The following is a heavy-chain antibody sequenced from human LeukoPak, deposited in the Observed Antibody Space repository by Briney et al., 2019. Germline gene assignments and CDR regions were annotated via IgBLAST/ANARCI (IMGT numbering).Heavy chain of an antibody. CDR2: TSSDLNVK. D-gene: IGHD3-10*01. CDR3: AREGYYGSGSPPSLYFDY. V-gene: IGHV3-30-3*01. Sequence: GGSLRLSCAASGFTFRNYVIHWVRQAPGKGLEWVAVTSSDLNVKLYADSVKGRFTISRVNSRSTLYLQMNSLRPEDTAIYYCAREGYYGSGSPPSLYFDYWGQGTLVTVSS. J-gene: IGHJ4*02. CDR1: GFTFRNYV.